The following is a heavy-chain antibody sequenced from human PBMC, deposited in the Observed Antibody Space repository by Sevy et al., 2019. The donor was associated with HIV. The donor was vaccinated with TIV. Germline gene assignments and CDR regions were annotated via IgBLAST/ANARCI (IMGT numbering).Heavy chain of an antibody. Sequence: SETRSLTCTVSGGSISSSSYYWGWIRQPPGKGLEWIGSIYYSGSTYYNPSLKSRVTISVDTSKNQFSLKLSSVTAADTAVYYCARHGKVLLNYYGMDVWGQGTTVTVSS. CDR1: GGSISSSSYY. J-gene: IGHJ6*02. CDR2: IYYSGST. D-gene: IGHD1-26*01. CDR3: ARHGKVLLNYYGMDV. V-gene: IGHV4-39*01.